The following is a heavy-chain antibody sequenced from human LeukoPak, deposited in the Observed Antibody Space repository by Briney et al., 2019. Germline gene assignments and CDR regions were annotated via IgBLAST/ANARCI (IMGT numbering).Heavy chain of an antibody. CDR2: IYYSGST. CDR3: ARHPYQLLWLSWFDP. J-gene: IGHJ5*02. Sequence: SETLSLTCTVPGGSSSSSRYYWGWIRHPPGEGLEWIGSIYYSGSTYYNPSLKSRVTISVDTSKNQFSLKLSSVTAADTAVYYCARHPYQLLWLSWFDPWGQGTLVTVSP. V-gene: IGHV4-39*01. CDR1: GGSSSSSRYY. D-gene: IGHD2-2*01.